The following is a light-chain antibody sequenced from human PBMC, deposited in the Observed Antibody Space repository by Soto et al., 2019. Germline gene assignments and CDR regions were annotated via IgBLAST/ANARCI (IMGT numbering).Light chain of an antibody. V-gene: IGKV3-11*01. CDR2: LAS. J-gene: IGKJ1*01. CDR1: QAVNTR. CDR3: HQRQSWPRT. Sequence: EIVLTQSPATLSSFPGDRVTLSCRASQAVNTRLAWYQHRPGQAPRLLIYLASNRAAGVPARFSGSGSGTDFTLTISDVEREYFAVYYCHQRQSWPRTFGQGTTVDI.